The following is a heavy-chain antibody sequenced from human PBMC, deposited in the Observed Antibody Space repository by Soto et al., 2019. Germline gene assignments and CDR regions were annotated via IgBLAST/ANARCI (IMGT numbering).Heavy chain of an antibody. CDR2: ISAYNGNT. CDR3: ARRGYSGYDFYYYYYGMDV. D-gene: IGHD5-12*01. CDR1: GYTFTSYG. Sequence: QVQLVQSGAEVKKPGASVKVSCKASGYTFTSYGISWVRQAPGQGLEWMGWISAYNGNTNYAKKLQGRVTMNTHTSTSTAYMELRSLRSDDTAVYYCARRGYSGYDFYYYYYGMDVWGQGTTVTVSS. V-gene: IGHV1-18*04. J-gene: IGHJ6*02.